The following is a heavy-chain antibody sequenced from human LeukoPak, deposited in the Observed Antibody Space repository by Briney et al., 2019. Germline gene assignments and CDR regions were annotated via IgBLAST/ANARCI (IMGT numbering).Heavy chain of an antibody. CDR3: ARYRLVWLPAPVFDY. J-gene: IGHJ4*02. CDR1: GFTLSSYS. CDR2: ISSSSSYI. D-gene: IGHD6-19*01. Sequence: GGSLRLSCAASGFTLSSYSMNWVRQAPGKGLEWVSSISSSSSYIYDADSVKGRFTISRDNAKNSLYLQMNSLRAEDTAVYYCARYRLVWLPAPVFDYWGPGTQVTVSS. V-gene: IGHV3-21*01.